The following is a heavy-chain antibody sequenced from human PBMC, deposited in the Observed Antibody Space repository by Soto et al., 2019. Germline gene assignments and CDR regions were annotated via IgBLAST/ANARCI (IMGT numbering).Heavy chain of an antibody. CDR2: IIPIFGTA. Sequence: QVQLVQAGAEVKKPGSSVKVSCKASGGTFSSYAISWVRQAPGQGLEWMGGIIPIFGTANYAQKFQGRVTIAAVESTSTAYMELSSLRSEDTAVYYCSRQYYYDSSCYPYDFDYWGQGTLVTVSS. CDR1: GGTFSSYA. J-gene: IGHJ4*02. CDR3: SRQYYYDSSCYPYDFDY. D-gene: IGHD3-22*01. V-gene: IGHV1-69*12.